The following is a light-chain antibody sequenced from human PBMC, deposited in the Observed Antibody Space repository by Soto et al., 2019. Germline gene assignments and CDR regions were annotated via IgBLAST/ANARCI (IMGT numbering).Light chain of an antibody. CDR2: AVS. J-gene: IGLJ1*01. V-gene: IGLV2-8*01. CDR1: SRDVGGQNY. Sequence: QSVLTQPPSASGSPGQSVAISCTGTSRDVGGQNYVSWFQQYPGKAPKLLICAVSNRPSGVPYRFSGSKSGNTASLTISGLRAEDEADYFCCSHAGNNNYVFGTGTKVTVL. CDR3: CSHAGNNNYV.